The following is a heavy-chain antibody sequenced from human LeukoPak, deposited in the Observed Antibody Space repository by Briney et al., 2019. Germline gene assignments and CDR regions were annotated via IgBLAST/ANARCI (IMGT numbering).Heavy chain of an antibody. CDR2: INHSGST. V-gene: IGHV4-34*01. D-gene: IGHD6-13*01. CDR3: ARHPRSGYSSSWYGNWFDP. Sequence: GSLRLSCAASGFTFSGYSMNWVRQPPGKGLEWIGEINHSGSTNYNPSLKSRVTISVDTSKNQFSLKLSSVTAADTAVYYCARHPRSGYSSSWYGNWFDPWGQGTLVTVSS. CDR1: GFTFSGYS. J-gene: IGHJ5*02.